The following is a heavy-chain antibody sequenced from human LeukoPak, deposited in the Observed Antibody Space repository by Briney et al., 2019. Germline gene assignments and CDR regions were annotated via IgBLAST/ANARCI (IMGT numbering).Heavy chain of an antibody. V-gene: IGHV3-11*01. CDR3: ARSGSYGYFWFDP. CDR1: GFTFSDYD. J-gene: IGHJ5*02. CDR2: ISSSGSTI. D-gene: IGHD5-18*01. Sequence: GGSLRLSCAASGFTFSDYDMSWIRQAPGKGLEWVSYISSSGSTIYYADSVKGRFTISRDNAKNSLYLQMNSLRAEDTAVYYCARSGSYGYFWFDPWGQGTLVTVSS.